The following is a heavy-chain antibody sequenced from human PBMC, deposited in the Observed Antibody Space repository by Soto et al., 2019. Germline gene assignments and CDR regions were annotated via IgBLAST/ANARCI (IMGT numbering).Heavy chain of an antibody. CDR3: ARRGVYSSGYYFDY. J-gene: IGHJ4*02. CDR1: GGSISRYY. Sequence: SETLSLTCTVSGGSISRYYWSWIRQPPGKGLEWIGYMYNTGSTVYNPPFKSRVTISVDTSKNQFSLKLNSVTAADTAVYYCARRGVYSSGYYFDYWGQGTLVTVSS. D-gene: IGHD6-19*01. V-gene: IGHV4-59*01. CDR2: MYNTGST.